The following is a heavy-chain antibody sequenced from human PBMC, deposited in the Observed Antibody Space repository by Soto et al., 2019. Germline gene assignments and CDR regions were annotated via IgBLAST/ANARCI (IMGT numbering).Heavy chain of an antibody. CDR2: IWYDGSNK. Sequence: GGSLRLSCAASGFTFSSYAMHWVRQAPGKGLECVAVIWYDGSNKYYADSVKGRFTISRDNSKNTLYLQMNSLRAEDMAVYYCAREIFQYSYGLNYFDYWGQGTLVTVSS. CDR1: GFTFSSYA. CDR3: AREIFQYSYGLNYFDY. V-gene: IGHV3-33*01. J-gene: IGHJ4*02. D-gene: IGHD5-18*01.